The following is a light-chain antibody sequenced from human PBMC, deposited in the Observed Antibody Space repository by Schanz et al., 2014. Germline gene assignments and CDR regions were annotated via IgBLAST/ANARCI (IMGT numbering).Light chain of an antibody. V-gene: IGLV2-14*03. J-gene: IGLJ1*01. Sequence: QSALTQPASVSGSSGQSITISCTGTSSDIGNYDYVSWYRQHPGKAPKLIIYDVGDRPSGVSNRFSGSKSGNTASLTISGLQAEDEADYYCSSYTPSSTTLYVFGTGTKLTVL. CDR1: SSDIGNYDY. CDR3: SSYTPSSTTLYV. CDR2: DVG.